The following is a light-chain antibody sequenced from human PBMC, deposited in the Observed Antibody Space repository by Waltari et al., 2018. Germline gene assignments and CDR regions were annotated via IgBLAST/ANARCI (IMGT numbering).Light chain of an antibody. J-gene: IGKJ1*01. CDR2: TAS. CDR1: QGIRND. Sequence: AIQMTQSPSSLSASVGDRVTITCRASQGIRNDLGWYQQKPGDAPKPLIYTASTLQSGVPSRFSGSGSGTDFTLTITSLQPEDFATYFCLQDYSYPRTFGQGTKVEIK. V-gene: IGKV1-6*01. CDR3: LQDYSYPRT.